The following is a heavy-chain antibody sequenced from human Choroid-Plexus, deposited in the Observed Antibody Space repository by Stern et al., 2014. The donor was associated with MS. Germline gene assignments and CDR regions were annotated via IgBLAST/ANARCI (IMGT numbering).Heavy chain of an antibody. CDR2: ISYDGSDK. V-gene: IGHV3-30*18. Sequence: VQLVEYGGGVAQPGRPLILSCAASGFTFSNFGMHWVRQAPGKGLEWVALISYDGSDKYYADSVKGRFTIFRDNSKNTLYMHMNSLRAEDTAVYYCAKDRQWSTYFFDYWGQGSLVTVSS. CDR1: GFTFSNFG. D-gene: IGHD2-15*01. CDR3: AKDRQWSTYFFDY. J-gene: IGHJ4*02.